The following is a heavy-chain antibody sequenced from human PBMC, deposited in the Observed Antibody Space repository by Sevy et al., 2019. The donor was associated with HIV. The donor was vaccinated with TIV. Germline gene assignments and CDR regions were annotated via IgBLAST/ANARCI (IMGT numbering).Heavy chain of an antibody. V-gene: IGHV4-4*07. Sequence: SETLSLTCTVSGGSISSYYWSWIRQPAGKGLEWIGRIYTSGSTNYNPSLKSRVTMSVDTSKNQFSPKLSSVTAADTAVYYCARENDFWSGYYTGMNAFDIWGQGTMVTVSS. D-gene: IGHD3-3*01. J-gene: IGHJ3*02. CDR1: GGSISSYY. CDR3: ARENDFWSGYYTGMNAFDI. CDR2: IYTSGST.